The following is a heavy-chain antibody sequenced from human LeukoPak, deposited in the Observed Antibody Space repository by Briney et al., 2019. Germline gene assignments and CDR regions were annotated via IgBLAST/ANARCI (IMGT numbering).Heavy chain of an antibody. V-gene: IGHV3-23*01. CDR2: IFGSGGSP. CDR1: GFTFGSFA. J-gene: IGHJ6*02. CDR3: ATYTHWVAGDV. D-gene: IGHD3-16*01. Sequence: GGSLRLSCEASGFTFGSFAMYWVRQAPGKGLDWIAGIFGSGGSPHYADSVKGRFTISRDNSKNTVYLQINSLRAEDTAVYYCATYTHWVAGDVWGQGTTVTVSS.